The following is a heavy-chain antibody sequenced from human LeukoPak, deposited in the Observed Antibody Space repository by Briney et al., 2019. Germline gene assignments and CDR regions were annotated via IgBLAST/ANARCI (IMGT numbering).Heavy chain of an antibody. CDR2: IKSRSDGGTT. CDR3: TTWLGFLGA. V-gene: IGHV3-15*01. Sequence: GGSLRLSCAASGFTFSNAWMSWVRQAPGKGLEWVGRIKSRSDGGTTDYAAPVKGRFTISRDDSTNTLYLQMNSLKTEDIAVYYCTTWLGFLGAWGQGTLVTVSS. J-gene: IGHJ5*02. D-gene: IGHD3-3*02. CDR1: GFTFSNAW.